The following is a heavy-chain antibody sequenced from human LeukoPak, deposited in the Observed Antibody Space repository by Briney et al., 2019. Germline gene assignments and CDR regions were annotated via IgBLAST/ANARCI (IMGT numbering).Heavy chain of an antibody. CDR3: AHEDSIHNWFDP. V-gene: IGHV2-5*01. J-gene: IGHJ5*02. D-gene: IGHD2-21*01. Sequence: SGPTLVKPTQTLTLTCTFSGFSLSTSGVGVGWIRQPPGKALEWLALIYWNDDKRYSLSLKSRLTITKDTSKNQVVLTMTNMDPVDTATYYCAHEDSIHNWFDPWGRGTLVTVSS. CDR1: GFSLSTSGVG. CDR2: IYWNDDK.